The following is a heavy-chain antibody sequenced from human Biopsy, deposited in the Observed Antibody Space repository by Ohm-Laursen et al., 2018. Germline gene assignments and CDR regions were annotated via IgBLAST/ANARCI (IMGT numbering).Heavy chain of an antibody. CDR3: ARHPTGFWFDP. V-gene: IGHV4-39*01. CDR2: IYNTETT. Sequence: TLSLTCTVSGGSISSSTTYYWAWLRQPPGKGLEWIGSIYNTETTFYNPSLKSRVTISIDTSKNQFSLNLSSVTAADTAVYYCARHPTGFWFDPWGQGTLVTVSS. CDR1: GGSISSSTTYY. J-gene: IGHJ5*02.